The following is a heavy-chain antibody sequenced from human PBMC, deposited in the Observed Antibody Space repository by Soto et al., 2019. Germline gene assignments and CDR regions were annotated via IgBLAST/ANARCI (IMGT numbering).Heavy chain of an antibody. CDR3: ARVPRGTWYAHLLY. V-gene: IGHV1-18*04. D-gene: IGHD1-26*01. CDR1: GYTSTSYG. CDR2: ISGYSGNT. J-gene: IGHJ4*02. Sequence: QVQLVQSGAEVKKPGASVKVSCKTSGYTSTSYGISWVRQAPGQGLEWMGWISGYSGNTNYAQMLQGRVTMTTDTSTSTAYMELRSLRSDDTAVYYCARVPRGTWYAHLLYWGQGTLVTVSS.